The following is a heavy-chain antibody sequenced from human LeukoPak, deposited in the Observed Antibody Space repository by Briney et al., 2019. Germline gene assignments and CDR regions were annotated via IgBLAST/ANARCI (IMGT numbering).Heavy chain of an antibody. J-gene: IGHJ4*02. D-gene: IGHD3-10*01. Sequence: GGSLRLSCVASGFTFDDDAMSWVRQAPGKGLEWVSGINWNGGSTGYADSVKGRFTISRDNSKKSLYLQMNSLRAEDTALYYCARVGSYSFGDSSDYWGQGTLVTVSS. V-gene: IGHV3-20*04. CDR3: ARVGSYSFGDSSDY. CDR2: INWNGGST. CDR1: GFTFDDDA.